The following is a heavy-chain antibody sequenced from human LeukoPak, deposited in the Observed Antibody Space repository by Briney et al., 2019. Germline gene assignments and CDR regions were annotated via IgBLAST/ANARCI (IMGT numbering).Heavy chain of an antibody. CDR1: GGTFSGYY. CDR3: ARVEWFGELSPFDI. D-gene: IGHD3-10*01. CDR2: INLSGGT. J-gene: IGHJ3*02. Sequence: SETLSLTCDIYGGTFSGYYWSWIRQPPGKGPEWIGEINLSGGTNYNPSLKSRVTMSVGTSQNQFSLQLTSVTASDTAVYYCARVEWFGELSPFDIWGQGTMVTVSS. V-gene: IGHV4-34*01.